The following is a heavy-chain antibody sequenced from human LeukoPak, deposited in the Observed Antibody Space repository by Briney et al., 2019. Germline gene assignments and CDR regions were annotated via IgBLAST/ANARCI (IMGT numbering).Heavy chain of an antibody. CDR1: GGSISSSSYY. Sequence: SETLSLTCTVSGGSISSSSYYWGWIRQPPGKGLEWIGSIYYSGSTYYNPSLKSRVTISVDTSKNQFSLKLSTVTAADTAVYYCARDRGYSSGWYTPNWFDPWGQGTLVTVSS. J-gene: IGHJ5*02. CDR3: ARDRGYSSGWYTPNWFDP. V-gene: IGHV4-39*07. CDR2: IYYSGST. D-gene: IGHD6-19*01.